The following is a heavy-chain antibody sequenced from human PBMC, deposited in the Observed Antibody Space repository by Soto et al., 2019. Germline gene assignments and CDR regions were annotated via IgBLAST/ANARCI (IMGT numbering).Heavy chain of an antibody. CDR3: ARDWGFRDIVVVPAAGYGMDV. V-gene: IGHV1-69*06. CDR2: IIPIFGTA. Sequence: GASVKVSCQASGGTFSSYAISWVRRAPGQGLEWMGGIIPIFGTANYAQKFQGRVTITADKSTSTAYMELSSLRSEDTAVYYCARDWGFRDIVVVPAAGYGMDVWGQGTTVTVSS. CDR1: GGTFSSYA. D-gene: IGHD2-2*01. J-gene: IGHJ6*02.